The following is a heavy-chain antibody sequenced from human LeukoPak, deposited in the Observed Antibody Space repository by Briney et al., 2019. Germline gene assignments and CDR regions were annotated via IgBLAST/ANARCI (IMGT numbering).Heavy chain of an antibody. D-gene: IGHD3-3*01. Sequence: PGGSLRFSCAASGFTFSSYSMNWVRQAPGKGLEWVSSISSSSSYIYYADSVKGRFTISRDNAKTSLYLQMNSLRAEDTAVYYCARSTTDFCSGDFDPWGQGTLVTVSS. CDR2: ISSSSSYI. J-gene: IGHJ5*02. CDR1: GFTFSSYS. V-gene: IGHV3-21*01. CDR3: ARSTTDFCSGDFDP.